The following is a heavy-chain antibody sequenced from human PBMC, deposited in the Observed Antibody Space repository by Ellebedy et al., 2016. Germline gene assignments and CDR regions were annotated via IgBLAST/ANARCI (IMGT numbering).Heavy chain of an antibody. CDR3: AKGIAVAGDAFDF. V-gene: IGHV1-18*01. CDR1: GYIFTKYG. D-gene: IGHD6-13*01. J-gene: IGHJ3*01. CDR2: TSTDSDNK. Sequence: ASVKVSXKASGYIFTKYGISWVRQAPGQGLEWMGWTSTDSDNKNYAQNLQGRVTMTADTSTNTAYMELRSLRSDDTAVYYCAKGIAVAGDAFDFWGQGTMVTVSS.